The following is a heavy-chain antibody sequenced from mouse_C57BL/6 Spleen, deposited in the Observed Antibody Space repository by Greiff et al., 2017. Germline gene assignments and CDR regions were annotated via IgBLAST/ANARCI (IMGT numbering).Heavy chain of an antibody. V-gene: IGHV5-16*01. CDR2: INYDGSST. D-gene: IGHD2-1*01. CDR1: GFTFSDYY. Sequence: EVMLVESEGGLVQPGSSMKLSCTASGFTFSDYYMAWVRQVPEKGLEWVANINYDGSSTYYLDSLKSRFIISRDNAKNILYLQMSSLKSEDTATYYCARGGYYGNYGAMDYWGQGTSVTVSS. J-gene: IGHJ4*01. CDR3: ARGGYYGNYGAMDY.